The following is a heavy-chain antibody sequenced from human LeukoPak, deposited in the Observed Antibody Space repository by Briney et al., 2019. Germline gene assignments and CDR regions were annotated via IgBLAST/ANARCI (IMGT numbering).Heavy chain of an antibody. CDR2: FAYSGTT. CDR1: DGSISSHY. J-gene: IGHJ3*02. V-gene: IGHV4-59*08. Sequence: SETLSLTCTDSDGSISSHYWSWIRQPPGKGLEWIGHFAYSGTTSYNASLKSRVTISVDTSKNQFSLTLTSVTAADTAVYYCARPHSSGWYGVYDIWGQATMVTVSS. CDR3: ARPHSSGWYGVYDI. D-gene: IGHD6-19*01.